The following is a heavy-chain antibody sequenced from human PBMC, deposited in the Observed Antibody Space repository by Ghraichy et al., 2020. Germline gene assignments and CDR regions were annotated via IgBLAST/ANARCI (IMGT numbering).Heavy chain of an antibody. D-gene: IGHD3-16*02. CDR2: IYYSGST. J-gene: IGHJ4*02. V-gene: IGHV4-59*08. CDR3: ARHKRLGELSLYYFDY. Sequence: SETLSLTCTVSGGSISSYYWSWIRQPPGKGLEWIGYIYYSGSTNYNPSLKSRVTISVDTSKNQFSLKLSSVTAADTAVYYCARHKRLGELSLYYFDYWGQGTLVTVSS. CDR1: GGSISSYY.